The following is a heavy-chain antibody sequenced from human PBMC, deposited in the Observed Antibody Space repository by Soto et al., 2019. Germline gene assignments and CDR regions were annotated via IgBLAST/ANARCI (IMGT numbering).Heavy chain of an antibody. J-gene: IGHJ6*02. V-gene: IGHV3-53*01. CDR3: ARSKGALWFGEPTYFYGMDV. D-gene: IGHD3-10*01. CDR2: IYSGGST. Sequence: GGSLRLSCAASGFTVSSNYMSWVRQAPGKGLEWVSVIYSGGSTYYADSAKGRFTISRDKSQNTLYLQMNSLRAEDTAVYYWARSKGALWFGEPTYFYGMDVWGQGTTVTVSS. CDR1: GFTVSSNY.